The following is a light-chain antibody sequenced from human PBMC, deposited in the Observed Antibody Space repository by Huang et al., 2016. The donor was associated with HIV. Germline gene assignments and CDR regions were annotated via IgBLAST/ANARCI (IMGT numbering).Light chain of an antibody. Sequence: DVVMTQAPLSLPVTLGQPASMFCKSSQSLVSSDGDTYLNWFQQRPGQAPRRLIYQVSNWDSGVPQRFSGSGSGTHFTLTIKTVEAEDVAIYYCMQGTHWPGTFGPGTKMDI. CDR3: MQGTHWPGT. J-gene: IGKJ1*01. CDR1: QSLVSSDGDTY. CDR2: QVS. V-gene: IGKV2D-30*01.